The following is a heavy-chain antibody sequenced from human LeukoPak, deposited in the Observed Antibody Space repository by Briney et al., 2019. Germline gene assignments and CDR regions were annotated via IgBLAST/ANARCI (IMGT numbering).Heavy chain of an antibody. J-gene: IGHJ5*02. V-gene: IGHV1-2*02. CDR2: INPNSGGT. D-gene: IGHD3-22*01. Sequence: GASVKVSCKAPGYTFTGYYMHWVRQAPGQGLEWMGWINPNSGGTNYAQKFQGRVTMTRDTSISTAYMELSRLRSDDTAVYYCARAAGYYDSSGYRRANWFDPWGQGTLVTVSS. CDR3: ARAAGYYDSSGYRRANWFDP. CDR1: GYTFTGYY.